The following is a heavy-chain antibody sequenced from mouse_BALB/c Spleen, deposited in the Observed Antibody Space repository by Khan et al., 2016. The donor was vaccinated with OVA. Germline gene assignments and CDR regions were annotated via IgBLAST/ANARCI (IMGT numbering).Heavy chain of an antibody. D-gene: IGHD2-14*01. Sequence: QVQLQQPGAELVKPGASVKLSCKASGYTFTSYDINWVRQRPEQGLEWIGWIFPGDGSTKYNEKFKGKATLTTDKSSSTAYMQLSRLTSEASAAIFGEGGGYGGFAYWGQGTLVTVSA. J-gene: IGHJ3*01. CDR3: EGGGYGGFAY. V-gene: IGHV1-85*01. CDR2: IFPGDGST. CDR1: GYTFTSYD.